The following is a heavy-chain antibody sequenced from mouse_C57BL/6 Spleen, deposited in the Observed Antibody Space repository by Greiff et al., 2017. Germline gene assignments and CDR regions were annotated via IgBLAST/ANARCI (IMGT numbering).Heavy chain of an antibody. CDR1: GFTFSSYT. D-gene: IGHD1-1*01. Sequence: EVKVVASGGGLVKPGGSLKLSCAASGFTFSSYTLSWVRQTPEKRLEWVATLSGGGGNTYYPDSVKGRFPISRDNAKNTRYLQMSSLRSEDTALYYCARRQLITTVVAPYASDYWGQGTSVTVSS. V-gene: IGHV5-9*01. CDR2: LSGGGGNT. CDR3: ARRQLITTVVAPYASDY. J-gene: IGHJ4*01.